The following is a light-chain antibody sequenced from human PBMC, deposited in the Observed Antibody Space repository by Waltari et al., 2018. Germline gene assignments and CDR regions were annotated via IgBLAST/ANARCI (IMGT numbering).Light chain of an antibody. Sequence: DIQMLQSPSSLSPSVRATVTITCRGSHSVRSMVNWYQQKLGKDPKVLTDDASSLQSGVPARFSGSGSGTDFTLTITNLQPKDFEAYYCQQSINTRYTFGQGTRVEIK. CDR3: QQSINTRYT. CDR1: HSVRSM. CDR2: DAS. V-gene: IGKV1-39*01. J-gene: IGKJ2*01.